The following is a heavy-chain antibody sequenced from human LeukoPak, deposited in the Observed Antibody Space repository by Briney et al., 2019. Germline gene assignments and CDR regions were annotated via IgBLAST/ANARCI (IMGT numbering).Heavy chain of an antibody. V-gene: IGHV3-48*02. CDR1: GFNFSSYG. Sequence: GGSLRLSCAASGFNFSSYGMNWVRQAPGKGLEWVSYIRSSGTTIYYADSVKGRFTISRDNAKNSLYLQMNSLRDEDTAVYYCARDRSSSAAPSLSYWGQGTLVTVSS. CDR2: IRSSGTTI. D-gene: IGHD6-13*01. J-gene: IGHJ4*02. CDR3: ARDRSSSAAPSLSY.